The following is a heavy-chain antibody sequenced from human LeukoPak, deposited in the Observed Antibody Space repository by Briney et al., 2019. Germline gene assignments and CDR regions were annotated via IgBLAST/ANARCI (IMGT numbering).Heavy chain of an antibody. CDR2: ISYDGSNK. CDR1: GFTFSSYA. J-gene: IGHJ6*03. CDR3: AKNTMTTYNYYMDV. V-gene: IGHV3-30*04. D-gene: IGHD4-11*01. Sequence: PGGSLRLSCAASGFTFSSYAMHWVRQAPGKGLEWVAVISYDGSNKYYADSVKGRFTISRDNSKNTLYPQMDSLRPEDTAEYYCAKNTMTTYNYYMDVWGKGTSVTISS.